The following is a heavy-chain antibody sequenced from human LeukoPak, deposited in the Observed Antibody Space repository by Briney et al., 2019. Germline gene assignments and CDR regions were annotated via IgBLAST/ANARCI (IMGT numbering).Heavy chain of an antibody. CDR3: ARVGYYGSGSYYRDYFEY. V-gene: IGHV4-59*01. CDR2: MSNSAIT. CDR1: GVSISSYY. D-gene: IGHD3-10*01. Sequence: PSETLSLTCTVSGVSISSYYWTWIRQPPGKGLEWIWFMSNSAITDYNPSLQSRVTISIDTSKNQFSLKLNSVTAADTAVYHCARVGYYGSGSYYRDYFEYWGQGTLVTVSS. J-gene: IGHJ4*02.